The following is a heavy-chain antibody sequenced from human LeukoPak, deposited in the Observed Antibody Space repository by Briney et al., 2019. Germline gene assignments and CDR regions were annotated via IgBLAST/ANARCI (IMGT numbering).Heavy chain of an antibody. J-gene: IGHJ4*02. D-gene: IGHD1-26*01. Sequence: SVKVSCKASGGTFSSYAISWVRQAPGQGLEWMGGIIPIFGTANYAQKFQGRVTITTDESTSTAYMELSSLRSEDTAVYYCARDRSSGSYPGYWGQGTLVTVSS. CDR3: ARDRSSGSYPGY. CDR1: GGTFSSYA. V-gene: IGHV1-69*05. CDR2: IIPIFGTA.